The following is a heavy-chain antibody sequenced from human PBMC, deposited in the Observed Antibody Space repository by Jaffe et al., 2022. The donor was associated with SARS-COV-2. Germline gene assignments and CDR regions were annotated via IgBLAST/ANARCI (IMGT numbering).Heavy chain of an antibody. D-gene: IGHD4-17*01. CDR1: GFTFSRKG. CDR3: VRESDYGANLRNWFDP. V-gene: IGHV3-33*01. Sequence: QVQLVESGGGVVQPGRSLRLSCSASGFTFSRKGMHWVRQAPGKGLEWVALINFDGSDKNYADSVKGRFTISRDNSKNTLYLQMNILRVEDTAVYYCVRESDYGANLRNWFDPWGHGTQVTVSS. J-gene: IGHJ5*02. CDR2: INFDGSDK.